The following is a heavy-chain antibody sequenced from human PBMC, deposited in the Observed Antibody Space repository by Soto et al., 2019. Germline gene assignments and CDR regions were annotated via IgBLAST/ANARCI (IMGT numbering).Heavy chain of an antibody. J-gene: IGHJ4*02. Sequence: QVQLVESGGGVVQPGRSLRLSCAASGFTFSSYGMHWVRQAPGKGLEWVAVISYDGSNKYYADSVKGRFTISRDNSKNTLYLQMNSLRAEDTAVYYCAKDTKKYQLLSADTFDYWGQGTLVTVSS. D-gene: IGHD2-2*01. V-gene: IGHV3-30*18. CDR2: ISYDGSNK. CDR3: AKDTKKYQLLSADTFDY. CDR1: GFTFSSYG.